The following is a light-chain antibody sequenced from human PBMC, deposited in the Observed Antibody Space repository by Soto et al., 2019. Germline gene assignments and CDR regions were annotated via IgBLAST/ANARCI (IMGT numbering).Light chain of an antibody. CDR3: QQYNNWPGT. CDR1: KNINTW. CDR2: GAS. Sequence: PGDRVTIACRASKNINTWVAWYQQKPGKAPKLLISGASARATGFPARFSGSGSGTEFTLTISSLQSEDFAVYYCQQYNNWPGTFGQGTKVDIK. V-gene: IGKV3-15*01. J-gene: IGKJ1*01.